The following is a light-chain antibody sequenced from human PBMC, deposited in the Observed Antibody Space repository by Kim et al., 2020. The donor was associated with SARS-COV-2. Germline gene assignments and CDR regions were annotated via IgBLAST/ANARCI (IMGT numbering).Light chain of an antibody. CDR3: QQYNSYSLT. V-gene: IGKV1-5*01. J-gene: IGKJ4*01. CDR1: QSISSW. CDR2: DAS. Sequence: ASLGDRVTITCRASQSISSWLAWYQQKPGKAPKLLIYDASSLESGVPSRFSGSGSGTEFTLTISSLQPDDFATYYCQQYNSYSLTFGGGTKVEI.